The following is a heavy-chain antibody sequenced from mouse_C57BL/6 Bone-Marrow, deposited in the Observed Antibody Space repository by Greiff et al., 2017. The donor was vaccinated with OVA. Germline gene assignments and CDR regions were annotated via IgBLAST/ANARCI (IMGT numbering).Heavy chain of an antibody. J-gene: IGHJ1*03. V-gene: IGHV7-1*01. CDR2: SRNKANDYTT. CDR1: RFTFSDFY. CDR3: ARDDYYWYFDV. Sequence: EVKLMESGGGLVQSGRSLRLSCATSRFTFSDFYMEWVRQAPGKGLEWIAASRNKANDYTTEYSASVKGRFIVSRDTSQSILYLQMKALRAEDTAIYYCARDDYYWYFDVWGTGTTVTVSS.